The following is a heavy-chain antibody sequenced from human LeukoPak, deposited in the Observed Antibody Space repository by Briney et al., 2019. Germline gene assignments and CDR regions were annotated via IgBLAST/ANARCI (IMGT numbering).Heavy chain of an antibody. Sequence: ASVKVSCKASGYPFTPYGISWLRQAPGQGLAWVGWISPYNGNTDYAQKVQGRVTMTTDTSTSTAHMQLRRLRSDDTAVYYCATLAQDYYDSSGYFWGQGTPLTVSS. CDR1: GYPFTPYG. J-gene: IGHJ4*02. CDR2: ISPYNGNT. V-gene: IGHV1-18*01. CDR3: ATLAQDYYDSSGYF. D-gene: IGHD3-22*01.